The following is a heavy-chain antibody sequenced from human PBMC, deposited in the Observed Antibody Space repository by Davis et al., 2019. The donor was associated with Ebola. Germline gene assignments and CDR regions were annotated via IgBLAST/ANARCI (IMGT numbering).Heavy chain of an antibody. J-gene: IGHJ4*02. Sequence: ESLKISCAVSGFTFSSYWMSWVRQAPGKGLEWVSGIYSGGSTYYADSVKGRFTISRDNSKNTLFLQMNSLRAEDTAVYYCAGGRGDFWSGYPYWGQGTLVTVSS. D-gene: IGHD3-3*01. CDR2: IYSGGST. CDR3: AGGRGDFWSGYPY. CDR1: GFTFSSYW. V-gene: IGHV3-53*01.